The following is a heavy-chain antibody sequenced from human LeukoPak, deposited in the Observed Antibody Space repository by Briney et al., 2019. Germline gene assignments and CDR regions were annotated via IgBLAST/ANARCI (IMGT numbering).Heavy chain of an antibody. CDR2: VGIAADT. Sequence: PGGSLRLSCAASGFTFSDHAMHWVRQAPGKGLEWVSAVGIAADTFYPGSVKGRFTISRENAKNALYLQMNSLRAEDTAVYYCTREPGAVAATFYYAMDVWGQGTTVTVSS. CDR3: TREPGAVAATFYYAMDV. CDR1: GFTFSDHA. J-gene: IGHJ6*02. V-gene: IGHV3-13*01. D-gene: IGHD2-15*01.